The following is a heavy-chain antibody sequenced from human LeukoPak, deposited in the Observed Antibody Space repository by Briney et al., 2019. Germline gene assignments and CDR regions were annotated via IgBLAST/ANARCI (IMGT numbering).Heavy chain of an antibody. V-gene: IGHV3-21*04. D-gene: IGHD3-22*01. J-gene: IGHJ6*03. Sequence: PGGSLRLSCAASGFTFSSYSMNWVRQAPGKGLEWVSSISSSSSYIYYADSVKGRFTISRDNAKNSLYLQMNSLRAEDTAVYYCARARDDSSGYYGYYYYYMDVWGKGTTVTVSS. CDR3: ARARDDSSGYYGYYYYYMDV. CDR2: ISSSSSYI. CDR1: GFTFSSYS.